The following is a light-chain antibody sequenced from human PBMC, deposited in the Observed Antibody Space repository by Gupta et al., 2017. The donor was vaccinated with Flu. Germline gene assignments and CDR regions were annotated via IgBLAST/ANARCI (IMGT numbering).Light chain of an antibody. V-gene: IGKV1-5*03. CDR1: QNIGSR. CDR2: KAS. CDR3: QQDDTYWT. Sequence: SPSTLSASVGDRVTITCRASQNIGSRLTWYQQKPGKAPKLLIYKASRLESGVPYRFSGSGSATEFTLTISSLQPDDFATYYCQQDDTYWTFGQGTRVEIK. J-gene: IGKJ1*01.